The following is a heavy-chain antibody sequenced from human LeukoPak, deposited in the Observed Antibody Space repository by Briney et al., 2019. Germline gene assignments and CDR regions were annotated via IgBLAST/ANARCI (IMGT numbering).Heavy chain of an antibody. CDR1: GGSFSGYF. CDR2: INHSGST. Sequence: SETLSLTCAVYGGSFSGYFWTWIRQPPMKGLEWIGEINHSGSTNYNPFLKSRVTISVDTSKNQFSLKLSSVTAADTAVYYCARGRIVPAATHFDYWGQGTLVTVSS. J-gene: IGHJ4*02. V-gene: IGHV4-34*01. D-gene: IGHD2-2*01. CDR3: ARGRIVPAATHFDY.